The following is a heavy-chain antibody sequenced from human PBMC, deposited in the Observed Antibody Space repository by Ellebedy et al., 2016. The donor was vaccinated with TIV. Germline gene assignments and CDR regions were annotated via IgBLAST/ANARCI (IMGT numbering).Heavy chain of an antibody. CDR3: ARGDVDYYYYMDV. Sequence: GESLKISXAASGFTFSSYAMSWVRQAPGKGLEWVSAISGSGGSTYYADSVKGRFTISRDNSKNTLYLQMNSLRAEDTAVYYCARGDVDYYYYMDVWGKGTTVTVSS. CDR1: GFTFSSYA. CDR2: ISGSGGST. V-gene: IGHV3-23*01. D-gene: IGHD3-10*02. J-gene: IGHJ6*03.